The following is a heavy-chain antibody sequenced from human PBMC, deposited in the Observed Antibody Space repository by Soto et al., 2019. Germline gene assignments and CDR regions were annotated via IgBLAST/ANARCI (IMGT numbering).Heavy chain of an antibody. D-gene: IGHD2-15*01. CDR1: GYTFTGYY. CDR2: INPNSGGT. V-gene: IGHV1-2*04. J-gene: IGHJ6*02. CDR3: ARGTGCSGGSCYSPMDV. Sequence: ASVKVSCKASGYTFTGYYMHWVRQAPGQGLEWMGWINPNSGGTNYAQKFQGWVTMTRDTSISTAYMELSRLRSDDTAVYYCARGTGCSGGSCYSPMDVWGQGTTVTV.